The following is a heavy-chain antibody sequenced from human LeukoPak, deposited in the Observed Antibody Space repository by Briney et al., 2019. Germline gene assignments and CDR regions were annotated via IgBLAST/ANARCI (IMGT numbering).Heavy chain of an antibody. CDR3: ARDIAQQLFPYYYYGTDV. CDR2: ISAYNGNT. Sequence: ASVKVSCKASGYTFTSYGISWVRQAPGQGLEWMGWISAYNGNTNYAQKLQGRVTMTTDTSTSTAYMELRSLRSDDTAVYYCARDIAQQLFPYYYYGTDVWGQGTTVTVSS. CDR1: GYTFTSYG. D-gene: IGHD6-13*01. V-gene: IGHV1-18*01. J-gene: IGHJ6*02.